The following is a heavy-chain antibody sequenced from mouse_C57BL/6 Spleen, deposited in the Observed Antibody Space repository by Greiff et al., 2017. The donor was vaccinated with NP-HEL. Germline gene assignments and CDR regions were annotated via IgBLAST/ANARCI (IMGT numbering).Heavy chain of an antibody. D-gene: IGHD1-1*01. Sequence: QLQQSGAELARPGASVMLSCKASGYSFTSHGISWVKERPGQGLEGSGEIYPRSGNTYYNETFKGKATLTADKYSSTAYMELRSLTSEDSAVYFCARDYGSSYPAWFAYWGQGTLVTVSS. CDR1: GYSFTSHG. CDR2: IYPRSGNT. CDR3: ARDYGSSYPAWFAY. V-gene: IGHV1-81*01. J-gene: IGHJ3*01.